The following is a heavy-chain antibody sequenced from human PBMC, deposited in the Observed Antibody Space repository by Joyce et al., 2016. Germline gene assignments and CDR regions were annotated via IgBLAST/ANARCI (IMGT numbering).Heavy chain of an antibody. CDR2: ISPIFDSG. D-gene: IGHD6-13*01. V-gene: IGHV1-69*01. CDR3: ARKAAGGYFQD. Sequence: QVQLVQSGAEVIKPGSSVKVSCKASGGTFRNFAINWVRQAPGQGLEWMGGISPIFDSGNYAQEFHDRVKITADESTSTAYMEMRSLRSDDTAVYYCARKAAGGYFQDWGQGTLVTVSA. J-gene: IGHJ1*01. CDR1: GGTFRNFA.